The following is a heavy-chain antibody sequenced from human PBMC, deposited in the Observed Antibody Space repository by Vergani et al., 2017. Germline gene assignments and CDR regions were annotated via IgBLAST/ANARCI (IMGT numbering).Heavy chain of an antibody. J-gene: IGHJ2*01. CDR2: IYYSGST. D-gene: IGHD3-10*01. Sequence: QVQLQESGPGLVKPSQTLSLTCTVSGGSISSGGYYWSWIRQHPGKGLEWIGYIYYSGSTSYNPSLKSRVTISVDTSKNQFSLKLSSVTAADTAVYYCARVGRSSGSRDGYFDLWGRGTLVTVSS. V-gene: IGHV4-31*03. CDR3: ARVGRSSGSRDGYFDL. CDR1: GGSISSGGYY.